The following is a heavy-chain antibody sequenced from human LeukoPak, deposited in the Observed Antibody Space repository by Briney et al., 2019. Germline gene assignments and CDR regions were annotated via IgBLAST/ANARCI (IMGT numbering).Heavy chain of an antibody. D-gene: IGHD2-15*01. CDR2: IKQDGVEK. CDR1: GFTSSSYW. V-gene: IGHV3-7*05. J-gene: IGHJ5*02. CDR3: ARISQRSFDP. Sequence: GGSLKLSCAAAGFTSSSYWMSWVRQAPGKGLEWVANIKQDGVEKFCMDSVEGRFTISRDNAKNSLYLQMNSLRAEATAVYYCARISQRSFDPCGQGTLVTVSS.